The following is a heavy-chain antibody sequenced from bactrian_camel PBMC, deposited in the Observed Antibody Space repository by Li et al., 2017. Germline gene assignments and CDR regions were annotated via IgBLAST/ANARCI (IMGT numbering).Heavy chain of an antibody. CDR1: GFTFSSYD. J-gene: IGHJ4*01. D-gene: IGHD3*01. Sequence: HVQLVESGGGLVQPGGSLTLSCAASGFTFSSYDMAWVRQPPGKGLEWVSGIYSDDSNTYYANSVKGRCTISRDNAKNTLYLQMNSLKPEDTAVYYCVRAPPEFREVRPYNYWGRGTQVTVS. V-gene: IGHV3S7*01. CDR3: VRAPPEFREVRPYNY. CDR2: IYSDDSNT.